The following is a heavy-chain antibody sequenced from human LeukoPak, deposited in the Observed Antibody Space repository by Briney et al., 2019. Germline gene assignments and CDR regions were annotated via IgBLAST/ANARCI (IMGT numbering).Heavy chain of an antibody. CDR3: AKDLPDYGDYIEGY. J-gene: IGHJ4*02. V-gene: IGHV3-23*01. D-gene: IGHD4-17*01. Sequence: GGSLRLSCAASGFTFSSFGMSWVRQAPGKGLEWVSTISGSGSIIDYADSVKGRFTFSRDNSRNMVYLQMNSLRAEDTAVHYCAKDLPDYGDYIEGYWGQGTLVTVSS. CDR2: ISGSGSII. CDR1: GFTFSSFG.